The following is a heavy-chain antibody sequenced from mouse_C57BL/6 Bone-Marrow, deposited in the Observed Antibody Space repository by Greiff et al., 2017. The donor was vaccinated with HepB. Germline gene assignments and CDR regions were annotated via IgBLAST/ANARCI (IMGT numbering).Heavy chain of an antibody. CDR1: GFTFSDYG. CDR2: ISNLAYSI. V-gene: IGHV5-15*01. CDR3: ARHYGSSYWYFDV. J-gene: IGHJ1*03. D-gene: IGHD1-1*01. Sequence: EVKLMESGGGLVQPGGSLTLSCAASGFTFSDYGMAWVRQAPRKGPEWVAFISNLAYSIYYADTVTGRFTIARENAKNTLYLEMSSLRSEDTAMYYCARHYGSSYWYFDVWGTGTTVTVSS.